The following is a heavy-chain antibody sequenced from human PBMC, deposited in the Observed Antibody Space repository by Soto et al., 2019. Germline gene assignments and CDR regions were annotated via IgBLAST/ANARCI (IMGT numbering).Heavy chain of an antibody. Sequence: SETLSLTCAVSGGSLSSSNWWSWVRQAPGKALEWLGEIFYSGSTKYNPSLSSRVTISADQSKNHLSLRLSPVTAADTAVHYCVHHRGDHDYHDFCGQGLWVTVS. D-gene: IGHD4-17*01. CDR1: GGSLSSSNW. CDR2: IFYSGST. CDR3: VHHRGDHDYHDF. V-gene: IGHV4-4*02. J-gene: IGHJ4*01.